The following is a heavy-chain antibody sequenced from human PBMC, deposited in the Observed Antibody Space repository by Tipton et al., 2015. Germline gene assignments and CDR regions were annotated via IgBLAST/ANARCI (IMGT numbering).Heavy chain of an antibody. CDR2: IYHSGST. Sequence: TLSLTCTVSGGSISRYYWSWIRQAPGKGLEWIGEIYHSGSTNYSPSLKSRVIVSVDKSNTRFSLRLTSLTAADTAVYFCACGSPRGQLDYWGQGTLFTVSS. CDR3: ACGSPRGQLDY. V-gene: IGHV4-59*04. CDR1: GGSISRYY. D-gene: IGHD3-10*01. J-gene: IGHJ4*02.